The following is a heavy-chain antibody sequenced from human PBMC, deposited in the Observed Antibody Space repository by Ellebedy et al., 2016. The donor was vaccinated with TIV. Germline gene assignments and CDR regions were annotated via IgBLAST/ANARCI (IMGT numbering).Heavy chain of an antibody. CDR1: GYTFTGYY. J-gene: IGHJ4*02. D-gene: IGHD5-18*01. CDR2: INPNSGGT. V-gene: IGHV1-2*02. Sequence: ASVKVSCXASGYTFTGYYMHWVRQAPGQGLEWMGWINPNSGGTNYAQKFQGRVTMTRDTSISTAYMELSRLRSDDTAVYYCARDSSTWIQLWSLSYFDYWGQGTLVTVSS. CDR3: ARDSSTWIQLWSLSYFDY.